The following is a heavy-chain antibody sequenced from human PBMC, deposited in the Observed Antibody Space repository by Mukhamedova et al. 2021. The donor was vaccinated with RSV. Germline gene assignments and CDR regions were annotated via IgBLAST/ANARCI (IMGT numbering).Heavy chain of an antibody. CDR3: AREDTLLGAVDY. CDR2: IXYSGST. CDR1: SSGINA. Sequence: SSGINAEYMGRQPPGKGLEWIGYIXYSGSTNYNPSXKSRVTISVDTSKNQFSLKLSSVTAADTAVYYCAREDTLLGAVDYWAQGTLVTVS. V-gene: IGHV4-61*01. D-gene: IGHD5-18*01. J-gene: IGHJ4*02.